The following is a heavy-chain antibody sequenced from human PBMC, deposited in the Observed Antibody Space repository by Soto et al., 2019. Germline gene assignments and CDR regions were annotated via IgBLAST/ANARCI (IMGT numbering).Heavy chain of an antibody. D-gene: IGHD5-12*01. CDR1: GCSISSRGSY. J-gene: IGHJ3*02. CDR3: ARVIDIVATRGNAFDI. Sequence: SETLSLSCTVSGCSISSRGSYCSWIRHHPGKGLEWIGYIYYSGSTYYNPSLKSRVTISVDTSKNQFSLKLSSVTAADTAVYYCARVIDIVATRGNAFDIWGQGTMVT. V-gene: IGHV4-31*03. CDR2: IYYSGST.